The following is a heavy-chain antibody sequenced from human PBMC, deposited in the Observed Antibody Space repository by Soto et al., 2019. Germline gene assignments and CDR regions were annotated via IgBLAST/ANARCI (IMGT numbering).Heavy chain of an antibody. CDR1: GYSFTSYW. V-gene: IGHV5-51*01. CDR2: IYPGDSDT. J-gene: IGHJ6*02. Sequence: GESLKISCKGSGYSFTSYWIAWVRQMPGKGLEWMGIIYPGDSDTRYSPSFQGQVTISADKSISTAYLQWSSLKASDTAMYYCARGGYGYSYFYGMDVWGQGTTVNVSS. CDR3: ARGGYGYSYFYGMDV. D-gene: IGHD6-25*01.